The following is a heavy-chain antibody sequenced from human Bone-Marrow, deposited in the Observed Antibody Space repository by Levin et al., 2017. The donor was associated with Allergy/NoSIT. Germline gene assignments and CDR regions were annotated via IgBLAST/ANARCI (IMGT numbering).Heavy chain of an antibody. Sequence: GGSLRLSCAASGFNFSIYAMHWVRQAPDKGLEWVALISSDGNMKNYADSVKGRFTISRDNSKNTLFLQMDSLRTEDTAVYYCARDMRYDILTGHIGHYFDYWGLGTLVPVSS. CDR1: GFNFSIYA. CDR3: ARDMRYDILTGHIGHYFDY. D-gene: IGHD3-9*01. CDR2: ISSDGNMK. V-gene: IGHV3-30*04. J-gene: IGHJ4*02.